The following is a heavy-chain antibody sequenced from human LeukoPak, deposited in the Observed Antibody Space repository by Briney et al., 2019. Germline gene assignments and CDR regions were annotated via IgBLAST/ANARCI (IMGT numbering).Heavy chain of an antibody. J-gene: IGHJ4*02. CDR1: GFTFSSYG. Sequence: GRSLRLSCAASGFTFSSYGMHWVRQAPGKGLEWVEVISYDGNNKFYADSVKGRFTISRDNSKDTLYLQMNSLRAEDTAVYYCAKDPYSSSWYGTFDYWGQGTLVTVSS. V-gene: IGHV3-30*18. CDR2: ISYDGNNK. D-gene: IGHD6-13*01. CDR3: AKDPYSSSWYGTFDY.